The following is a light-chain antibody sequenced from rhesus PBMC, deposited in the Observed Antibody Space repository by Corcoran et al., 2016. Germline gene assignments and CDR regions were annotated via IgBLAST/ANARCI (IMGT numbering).Light chain of an antibody. CDR1: NSDIGRYNF. J-gene: IGLJ3*01. CDR3: SSYAGGNTYVL. V-gene: IGLV2-32*02. Sequence: QAALTQPRSVSGSPGQSVTFSCTGTNSDIGRYNFVSWYQQHPGTAPKLMIYEVSKRPSGVSDRFSGSKSGHTASLSISGLQAEDEADYYCSSYAGGNTYVLFGGGTRLTVL. CDR2: EVS.